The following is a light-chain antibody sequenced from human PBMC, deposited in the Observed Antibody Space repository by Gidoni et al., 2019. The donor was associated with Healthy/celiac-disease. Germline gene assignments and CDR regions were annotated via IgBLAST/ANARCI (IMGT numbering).Light chain of an antibody. CDR1: QGISNY. Sequence: DIQMTQSPSSLSASVGDRVTITCRASQGISNYLAWFQQKPGKVPKLLISAASTLQSGVPSRFSGSGSGTDFTLTISSRQPEDVATYYCQKYNSAPKGFTFGPGTKVDIK. CDR3: QKYNSAPKGFT. CDR2: AAS. J-gene: IGKJ3*01. V-gene: IGKV1-27*01.